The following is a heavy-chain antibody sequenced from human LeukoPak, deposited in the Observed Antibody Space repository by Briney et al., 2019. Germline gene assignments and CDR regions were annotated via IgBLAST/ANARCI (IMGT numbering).Heavy chain of an antibody. J-gene: IGHJ4*02. CDR2: IKQDGSEK. CDR1: GFTFSSYW. CDR3: VRDRRDGYNLLDY. V-gene: IGHV3-7*01. Sequence: GGSLRLSCAASGFTFSSYWMSWVRQAPGKGLEWVANIKQDGSEKYYVDSVKGRFTISRDNAKNSLYLQMNSLRSEDTAVYFCVRDRRDGYNLLDYWGQGTLVTVSS. D-gene: IGHD5-24*01.